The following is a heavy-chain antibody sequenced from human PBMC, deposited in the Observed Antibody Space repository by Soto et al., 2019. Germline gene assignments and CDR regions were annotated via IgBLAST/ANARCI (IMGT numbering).Heavy chain of an antibody. CDR2: ISGSGGST. D-gene: IGHD2-21*01. CDR1: GFTFSSYS. J-gene: IGHJ6*02. V-gene: IGHV3-23*01. CDR3: AKDLTLHSCCMDF. Sequence: GGSLRLSCAASGFTFSSYSMSWVRQAPGKGLEWVSAISGSGGSTYYADSVKGRFTISRDNSKNTLYLQMNSLRAEDTAVYYCAKDLTLHSCCMDFSGPGTLVTVSS.